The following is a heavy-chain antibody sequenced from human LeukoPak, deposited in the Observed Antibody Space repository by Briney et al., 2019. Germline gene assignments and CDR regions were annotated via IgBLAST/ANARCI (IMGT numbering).Heavy chain of an antibody. CDR1: GVTLTSAW. CDR3: LTGDYDFWSGFYSPNHYFDY. D-gene: IGHD3-3*01. CDR2: IKGKTAAGAP. V-gene: IGHV3-15*01. J-gene: IGHJ4*02. Sequence: GGSLRLSCAVSGVTLTSAWMSWVRQAPGKGLEWVGRIKGKTAAGAPDYVASVKGRFTISRDDSKNTLFLQMNSLKTEDTAVYYCLTGDYDFWSGFYSPNHYFDYWGQGTLVTVSS.